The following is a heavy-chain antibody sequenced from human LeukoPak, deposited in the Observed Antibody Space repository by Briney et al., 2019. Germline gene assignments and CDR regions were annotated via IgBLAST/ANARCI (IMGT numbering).Heavy chain of an antibody. CDR1: GYTFTSYD. CDR3: ARVPTVDPPYSSGFDY. J-gene: IGHJ4*02. V-gene: IGHV1-8*01. Sequence: ASAKVSCKASGYTFTSYDINWVRQATGQGLEWMGWMNPNSGNTGYAQKFQGRVTMTRNTSISTAYMELSSLRSEDTAVYYCARVPTVDPPYSSGFDYWGQGTLVTVSS. D-gene: IGHD6-19*01. CDR2: MNPNSGNT.